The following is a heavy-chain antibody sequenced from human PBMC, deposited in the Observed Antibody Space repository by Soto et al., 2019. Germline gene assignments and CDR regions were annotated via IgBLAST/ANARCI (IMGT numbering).Heavy chain of an antibody. V-gene: IGHV4-61*01. CDR2: FYYSGST. CDR3: ARGYGRNFDY. CDR1: GDSVSSASSY. Sequence: SETLSLTCTVSGDSVSSASSYWTWIRQPPGKGLEWIGYFYYSGSTNYNPSLKSRVTISVDTSKNQFSLKLSSMTAADTAVYYCARGYGRNFDYWGQGTLVTVSS. D-gene: IGHD5-18*01. J-gene: IGHJ4*02.